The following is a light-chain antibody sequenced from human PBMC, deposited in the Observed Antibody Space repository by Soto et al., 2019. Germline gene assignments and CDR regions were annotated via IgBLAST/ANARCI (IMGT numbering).Light chain of an antibody. CDR2: EVS. CDR3: SSYTSSSTWV. Sequence: QSALTQPASVSGSPGQSITISCTGTSSDVGGYNYVSWYQQHPGKAPKLMIYEVSNRPSGGSNRFSGSKSGNTASLTISGVQAEDEADYYCSSYTSSSTWVFGGGTKVTVL. V-gene: IGLV2-14*01. CDR1: SSDVGGYNY. J-gene: IGLJ3*02.